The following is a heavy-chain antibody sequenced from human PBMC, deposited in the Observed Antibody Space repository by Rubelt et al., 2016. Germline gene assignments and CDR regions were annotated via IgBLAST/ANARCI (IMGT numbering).Heavy chain of an antibody. V-gene: IGHV3-33*01. CDR2: IWYDGSNK. D-gene: IGHD6-13*01. CDR1: GFTFSSYG. Sequence: QVQLVESGGGVVQPGRSLRLSCAASGFTFSSYGMHWVRQAPGKGLEWVAVIWYDGSNKYYADSVKGRFTVSRDSSKNTLSLQMNSLRAEDTAVYYCARDRAGSCSWYPVFGAFDIWGQGTMVTVSS. J-gene: IGHJ3*02. CDR3: ARDRAGSCSWYPVFGAFDI.